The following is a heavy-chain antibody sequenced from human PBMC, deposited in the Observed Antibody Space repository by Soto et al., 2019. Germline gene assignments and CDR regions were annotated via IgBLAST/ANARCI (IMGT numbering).Heavy chain of an antibody. D-gene: IGHD6-13*01. Sequence: SETLSLTCTVSGGSISSGDYYWSWIRQPPGKGLEWIGYIYYSGSTYYNPSLKSRVTISLDKSKNQFSLKLSSVTAADTAVYYCAREAPGTSYFDCWGRGTQVTVSS. CDR1: GGSISSGDYY. V-gene: IGHV4-30-4*01. J-gene: IGHJ4*02. CDR2: IYYSGST. CDR3: AREAPGTSYFDC.